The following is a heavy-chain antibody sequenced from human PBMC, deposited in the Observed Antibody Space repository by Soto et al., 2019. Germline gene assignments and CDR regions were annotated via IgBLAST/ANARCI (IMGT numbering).Heavy chain of an antibody. Sequence: PGGSLRLSCAASGFTFSTYAMSWVRQAPGKGLEWVSAISGSGSSRYYADSAKGRFTISRDNSKNTLFLQLNSLRAEDTAVYYCAKELLRLGESLERYFDYWGQGMLVTVSS. CDR1: GFTFSTYA. D-gene: IGHD3-10*01. CDR3: AKELLRLGESLERYFDY. J-gene: IGHJ4*02. CDR2: ISGSGSSR. V-gene: IGHV3-23*01.